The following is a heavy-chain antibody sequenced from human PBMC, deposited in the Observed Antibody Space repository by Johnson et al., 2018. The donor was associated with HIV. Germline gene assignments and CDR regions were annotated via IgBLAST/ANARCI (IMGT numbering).Heavy chain of an antibody. Sequence: EVQLVESGGGVVRPGGSLRLSCAASGFTFDDYGMSWVRQAPGKGLECVSGINWNGGSTGYADSVKGRFTISRDDAKNSLYLQMNSLRAEDTALYYCARVWSGSYYSNAFDIWGQGTMVTVSS. CDR3: ARVWSGSYYSNAFDI. CDR1: GFTFDDYG. V-gene: IGHV3-20*04. J-gene: IGHJ3*02. CDR2: INWNGGST. D-gene: IGHD1-26*01.